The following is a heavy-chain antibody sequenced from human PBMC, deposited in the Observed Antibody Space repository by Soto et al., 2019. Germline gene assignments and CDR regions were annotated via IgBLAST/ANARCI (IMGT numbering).Heavy chain of an antibody. CDR2: ISPYNGNR. CDR1: GYTFSSYG. V-gene: IGHV1-18*01. J-gene: IGHJ5*02. D-gene: IGHD6-13*01. Sequence: QVQLVQSGAEVKKPGASVKVSCKASGYTFSSYGISWVRQAPGQGLEWMGWISPYNGNRKYAQKFQGRVTMTTDTYTTTAYMEVRSLRSDDTAMYYCARDAASSGAWFDPWGQGTLVTVSS. CDR3: ARDAASSGAWFDP.